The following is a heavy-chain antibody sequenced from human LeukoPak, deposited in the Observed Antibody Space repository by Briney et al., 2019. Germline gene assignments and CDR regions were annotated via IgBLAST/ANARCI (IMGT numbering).Heavy chain of an antibody. Sequence: PSETLSLTCTVSGGSISGYYWSWIRQPPGKGLEWIGYIYYSGSTNYNPSLKSRVTISVDTSKNQFSLKLSSVTAADTAVYYCARDLRRDGYNYYYYYYMDVWGKGTTVTVSS. D-gene: IGHD5-24*01. V-gene: IGHV4-59*01. CDR3: ARDLRRDGYNYYYYYYMDV. CDR2: IYYSGST. CDR1: GGSISGYY. J-gene: IGHJ6*03.